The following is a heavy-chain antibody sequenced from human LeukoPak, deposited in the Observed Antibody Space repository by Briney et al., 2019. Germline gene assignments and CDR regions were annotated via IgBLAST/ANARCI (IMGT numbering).Heavy chain of an antibody. CDR3: ARVLAARAYYYYYYMDV. Sequence: GGSLRLSCAASGFTFSSYSMNWVRQAPGKGLEWVSSISSSSSYIYYADSVKGRFTISRDNAKNSLYLQMNSLGAEDTAVYYCARVLAARAYYYYYYMDVWGKGTTVTVSS. CDR1: GFTFSSYS. CDR2: ISSSSSYI. D-gene: IGHD6-6*01. V-gene: IGHV3-21*01. J-gene: IGHJ6*03.